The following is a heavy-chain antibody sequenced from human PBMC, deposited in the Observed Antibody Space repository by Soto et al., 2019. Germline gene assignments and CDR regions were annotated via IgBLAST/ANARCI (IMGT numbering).Heavy chain of an antibody. CDR3: ARLSRRASVPGDY. D-gene: IGHD6-19*01. CDR1: GYSIISSSYY. CDR2: IYYSGTA. Sequence: SETLSVTCTVSGYSIISSSYYWGWFRQPPGKGLEWIGNIYYSGTAYYTPSLKSRVAISVDPSKNQFSLKLSSVTAADTAVFYCARLSRRASVPGDYWGQGTLVTVS. V-gene: IGHV4-39*01. J-gene: IGHJ4*02.